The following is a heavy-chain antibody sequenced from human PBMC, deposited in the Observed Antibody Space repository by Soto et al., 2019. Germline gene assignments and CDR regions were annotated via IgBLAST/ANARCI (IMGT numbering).Heavy chain of an antibody. CDR1: GNSLRKLA. CDR3: AAVHLPPYEFEFAGVVAGAFDY. Sequence: AAVKVSCKVSGNSLRKLAIDWLRPPPEKGMAGMGGIDRQRGELVYAKGLQGGLIMPHDTPTDTVSIAMSSLISEDTAVDLCAAVHLPPYEFEFAGVVAGAFDYWGQGTPVTVSS. V-gene: IGHV1-24*01. J-gene: IGHJ4*02. D-gene: IGHD3-16*02. CDR2: IDRQRGEL.